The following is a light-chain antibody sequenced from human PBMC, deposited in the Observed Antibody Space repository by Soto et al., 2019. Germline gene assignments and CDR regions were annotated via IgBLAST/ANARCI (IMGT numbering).Light chain of an antibody. CDR2: EVS. Sequence: QSALTQPRSASWSPGQSVTISCTVTSSDVGAYNYVSWYQQHPGKAPKLMIYEVSKRPSGVPDRFSGSKSGNTASLTVSGLQADDEVDYYCSPYGGSRVFGTGNKV. J-gene: IGLJ1*01. CDR1: SSDVGAYNY. CDR3: SPYGGSRV. V-gene: IGLV2-8*01.